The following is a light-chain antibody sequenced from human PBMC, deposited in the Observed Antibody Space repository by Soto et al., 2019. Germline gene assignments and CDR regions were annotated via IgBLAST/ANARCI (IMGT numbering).Light chain of an antibody. CDR1: QSISSF. V-gene: IGKV1-39*01. CDR3: QQSYSTPYT. J-gene: IGKJ2*01. CDR2: GSF. Sequence: DIQMTQSPSSLSVSVGDRVTITCRASQSISSFLNWYQQKPGKAPKLLIHGSFNFQSGVPSRFSGSGSGTDFTLTISSLQPEDFATYYCQQSYSTPYTFGQGTKLEIK.